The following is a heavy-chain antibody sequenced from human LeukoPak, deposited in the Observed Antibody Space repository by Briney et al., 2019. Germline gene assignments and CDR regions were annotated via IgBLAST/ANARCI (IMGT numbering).Heavy chain of an antibody. J-gene: IGHJ2*01. CDR1: GGSISSYY. D-gene: IGHD2-15*01. Sequence: SETLSLTCTVSGGSISSYYWSWIRQPPGKGLEWIGYIYYSGSTNYNPSLKSRVTTSVDTSKNQFSLKLSSVTAADTGVYCCARQYCSGGSCYWYFDLWGRGTLVTVSS. V-gene: IGHV4-59*01. CDR3: ARQYCSGGSCYWYFDL. CDR2: IYYSGST.